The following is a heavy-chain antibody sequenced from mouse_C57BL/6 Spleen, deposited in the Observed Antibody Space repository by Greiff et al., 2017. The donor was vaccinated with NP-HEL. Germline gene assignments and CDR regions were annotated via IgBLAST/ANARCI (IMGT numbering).Heavy chain of an antibody. J-gene: IGHJ4*01. CDR1: GYAFTNYL. V-gene: IGHV1-54*01. CDR2: INPGSGGT. CDR3: ARRGYGNYGYAMDY. Sequence: VQRVESGAELVRPGTSVKVSCKASGYAFTNYLIEWVKQRPGQGLEWIGVINPGSGGTNYNEKFKGKATLTADKSSSTAYMQLSSLTSEDSAVYFCARRGYGNYGYAMDYWGQGTSVTVSS. D-gene: IGHD2-1*01.